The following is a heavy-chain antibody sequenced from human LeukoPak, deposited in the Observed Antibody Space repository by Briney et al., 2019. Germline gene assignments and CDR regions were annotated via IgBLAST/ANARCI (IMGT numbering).Heavy chain of an antibody. CDR3: VRDVFTLGSPPGR. Sequence: GGSLRLSSAASGFTFSSYSMNWVRQDPGKGLEWVSSISSSSSYIYYADSVKGRFTISRDNAKNSLYLQMNSLRAEDTAVYSCVRDVFTLGSPPGRWGQGTLVTVSS. D-gene: IGHD2-15*01. CDR2: ISSSSSYI. CDR1: GFTFSSYS. J-gene: IGHJ4*02. V-gene: IGHV3-21*01.